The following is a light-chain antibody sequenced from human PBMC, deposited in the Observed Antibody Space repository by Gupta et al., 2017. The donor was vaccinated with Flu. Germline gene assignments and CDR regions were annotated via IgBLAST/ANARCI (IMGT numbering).Light chain of an antibody. CDR1: QRISTN. Sequence: PSSLSASVGDSVTISCRASQRISTNLCWYQQKPGKAPKLLISTSSNLQSGVPSRFSGSGSGPDFTLSIRRLQPEDFATYYCQHTDSSPWTFGQGTKVEI. V-gene: IGKV1-39*01. CDR3: QHTDSSPWT. CDR2: TSS. J-gene: IGKJ1*01.